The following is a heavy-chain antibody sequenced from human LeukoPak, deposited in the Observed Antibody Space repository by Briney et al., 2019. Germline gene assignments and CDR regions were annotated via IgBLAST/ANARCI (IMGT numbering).Heavy chain of an antibody. D-gene: IGHD6-6*01. CDR1: GYSISSGYY. J-gene: IGHJ4*02. Sequence: SETLSLTCTVSGYSISSGYYWGWIRQPPGKGLEWIGSIYHSGSTYYNPSLKSRVTISVDTSKNQFSLKLSSVTAADTAVYYCARDLGLAAPIDYWGQGTLVTVSS. CDR3: ARDLGLAAPIDY. CDR2: IYHSGST. V-gene: IGHV4-38-2*02.